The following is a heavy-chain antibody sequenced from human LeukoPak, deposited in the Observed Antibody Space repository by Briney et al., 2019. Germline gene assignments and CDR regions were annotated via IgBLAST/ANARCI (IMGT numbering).Heavy chain of an antibody. D-gene: IGHD3-22*01. CDR1: GGSISSYY. CDR2: IDYSGST. J-gene: IGHJ4*03. CDR3: ARGRRDYYESSPYFDF. V-gene: IGHV4-59*01. Sequence: ETHCLTCTVSGGSISSYYWGWICQAPGKGLEWIGLIDYSGSTRYISSLQSRVTSSVDTSKNQFSLKLSSVTAADTAVYYCARGRRDYYESSPYFDFWGHGNLDSVSS.